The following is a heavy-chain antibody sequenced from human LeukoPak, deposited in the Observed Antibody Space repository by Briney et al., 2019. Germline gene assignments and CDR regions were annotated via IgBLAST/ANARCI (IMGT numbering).Heavy chain of an antibody. CDR3: ARGSFAASYGMDV. J-gene: IGHJ6*02. D-gene: IGHD5-18*01. V-gene: IGHV4-39*07. CDR1: GGPINSGTSY. Sequence: SETLSLTCTVSGGPINSGTSYWGWIRQPPGKGLEWIGNIFYTGTTYYNPSLKSRVTISVDTSKNQFSLKLSSVTAADTAVYYCARGSFAASYGMDVWGQGTPVTVSS. CDR2: IFYTGTT.